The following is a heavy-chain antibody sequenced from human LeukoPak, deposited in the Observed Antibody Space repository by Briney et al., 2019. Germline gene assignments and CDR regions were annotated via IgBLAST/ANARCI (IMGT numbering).Heavy chain of an antibody. D-gene: IGHD4-17*01. Sequence: ASVKVSCKASGYTFTGYYMHWVRQAPGQGLEWMGWINPNSGGTNYAQKFQGRVTITADKSTSTAYMELSSLRSEDTAVYYCARDTVTTQGPFDYWGQGTLVTVSS. CDR1: GYTFTGYY. J-gene: IGHJ4*02. V-gene: IGHV1-2*02. CDR3: ARDTVTTQGPFDY. CDR2: INPNSGGT.